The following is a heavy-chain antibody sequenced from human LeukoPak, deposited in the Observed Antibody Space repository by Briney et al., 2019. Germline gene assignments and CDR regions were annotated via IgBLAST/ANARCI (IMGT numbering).Heavy chain of an antibody. CDR1: GGSISSGGYY. D-gene: IGHD2-8*01. Sequence: SETLSLTCTVSGGSISSGGYYWSWIRQPAGKGLEWIGRIYSSGSTNYNPSLKSRVTMSVDTSKNQFSLKVTSVTAADTAVYYCARVGYASSAIYFQQWGQGTLVSVSS. V-gene: IGHV4-61*02. CDR3: ARVGYASSAIYFQQ. J-gene: IGHJ1*01. CDR2: IYSSGST.